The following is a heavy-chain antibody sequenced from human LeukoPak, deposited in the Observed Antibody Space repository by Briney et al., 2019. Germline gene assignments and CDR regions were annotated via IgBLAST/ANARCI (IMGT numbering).Heavy chain of an antibody. D-gene: IGHD6-19*01. CDR3: ARDPYSSGWYKDAFDI. Sequence: GESLGLSCAASGYTFSSYSMNWVRQAPGKGLEWVSSISGSSSYINYADSVKGRFTISRDNAQNSLFLQLNSLRAEDTAVYYCARDPYSSGWYKDAFDIWGQGTMVTVSS. J-gene: IGHJ3*02. V-gene: IGHV3-21*01. CDR1: GYTFSSYS. CDR2: ISGSSSYI.